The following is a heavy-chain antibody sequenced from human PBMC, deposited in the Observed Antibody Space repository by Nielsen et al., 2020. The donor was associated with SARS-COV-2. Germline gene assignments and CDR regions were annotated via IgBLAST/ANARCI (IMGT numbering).Heavy chain of an antibody. CDR1: GFTFNIYA. Sequence: GESLKISCAASGFTFNIYAMAWVRRAPGRGLQWVTAISASGGGTSYTDSVKGRFSISRDNSRNTLYLQMNSLRVEDTAIYFCAKDDVVRGDAYDIWGQGTVVTVSS. V-gene: IGHV3-23*01. J-gene: IGHJ3*02. D-gene: IGHD3-10*01. CDR2: ISASGGGT. CDR3: AKDDVVRGDAYDI.